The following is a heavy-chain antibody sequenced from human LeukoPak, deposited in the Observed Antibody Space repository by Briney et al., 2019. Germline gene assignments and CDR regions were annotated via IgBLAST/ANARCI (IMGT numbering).Heavy chain of an antibody. CDR3: ARGPITTRSHFDY. J-gene: IGHJ4*02. Sequence: PSDTLSLTCTASGGSISSITYYWGWIRQPPGKGLEWIGSIYYSGSTYYNPSLKSRVTISVDTSKNQFSLKLSSVTAADTAMYYCARGPITTRSHFDYWGQGTLVTVSS. D-gene: IGHD3-22*01. CDR2: IYYSGST. V-gene: IGHV4-39*01. CDR1: GGSISSITYY.